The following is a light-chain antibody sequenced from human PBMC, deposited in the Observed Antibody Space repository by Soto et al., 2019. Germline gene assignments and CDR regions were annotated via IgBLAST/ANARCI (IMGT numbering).Light chain of an antibody. Sequence: QSVLTQPPSASGTPGQRVTISCSGSSSNIGSNSVYWYQQLPGTAPELLIYKNNKRPSGVPDRFSGSKSGTSASLAISGLRSEDEADYYCAAWDDSLTGYVFGSGTKLTVL. CDR2: KNN. V-gene: IGLV1-47*01. CDR3: AAWDDSLTGYV. J-gene: IGLJ1*01. CDR1: SSNIGSNS.